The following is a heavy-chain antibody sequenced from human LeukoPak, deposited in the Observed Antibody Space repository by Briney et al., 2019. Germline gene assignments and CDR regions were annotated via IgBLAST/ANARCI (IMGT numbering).Heavy chain of an antibody. D-gene: IGHD6-19*01. Sequence: SETLFLTCTVSGCSISSTMYYWGWIRQSPRKGLEWIGYINYSGNTRYNPSLKSLVIVSVDTSKNQFPLNLTSVTAADTSVYYCAREGLVPGNWFDPWGQGTLVTVSS. V-gene: IGHV4-61*01. CDR3: AREGLVPGNWFDP. CDR2: INYSGNT. J-gene: IGHJ5*02. CDR1: GCSISSTMYY.